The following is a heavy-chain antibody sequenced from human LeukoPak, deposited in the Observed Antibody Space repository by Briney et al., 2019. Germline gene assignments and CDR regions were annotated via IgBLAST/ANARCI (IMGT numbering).Heavy chain of an antibody. V-gene: IGHV3-21*01. D-gene: IGHD3-9*01. CDR1: GFTFSSYS. CDR2: ISSSSSYI. Sequence: PGGSLRLSCAASGFTFSSYSMNWVRQAPGKGLEWVPSISSSSSYIYYADSVKGRFTISRDNAKNSLYLQMNSLRAEDTAVYYCAREGGYDILTGYYYYYYYMDVWGKGTTVTVSS. CDR3: AREGGYDILTGYYYYYYYMDV. J-gene: IGHJ6*03.